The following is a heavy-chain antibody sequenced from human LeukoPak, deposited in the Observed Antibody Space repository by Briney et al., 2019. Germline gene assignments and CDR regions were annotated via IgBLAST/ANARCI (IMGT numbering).Heavy chain of an antibody. J-gene: IGHJ4*02. CDR3: ARESLRRLLEDY. Sequence: GGSLRLSCAASGFTFSDYYVSWIRQAPGKGLEWVSYISSSGSTIYYADSVKGRFTISRDNAKNSLYLQMNSLRAEDAAVYYCARESLRRLLEDYWGQGTLVTVSS. CDR1: GFTFSDYY. CDR2: ISSSGSTI. V-gene: IGHV3-11*01. D-gene: IGHD5-12*01.